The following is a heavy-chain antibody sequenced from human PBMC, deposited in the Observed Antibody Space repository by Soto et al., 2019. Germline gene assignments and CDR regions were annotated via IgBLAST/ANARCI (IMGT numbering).Heavy chain of an antibody. CDR3: ARGGAMGVDY. D-gene: IGHD1-26*01. V-gene: IGHV3-74*01. CDR2: IDGAAATT. CDR1: GFTFNNKW. J-gene: IGHJ4*02. Sequence: PGGSLRLSCTASGFTFNNKWMHWVRQAPGKGLVWLSRIDGAAATTNYADSVKGRFTISRDNAKNIVFLHVNGLRDEDTAVYYCARGGAMGVDYRGQGTLVTVSS.